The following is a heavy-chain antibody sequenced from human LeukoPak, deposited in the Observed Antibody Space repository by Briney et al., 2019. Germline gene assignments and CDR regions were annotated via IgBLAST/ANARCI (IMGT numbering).Heavy chain of an antibody. V-gene: IGHV4-38-2*02. D-gene: IGHD6-6*01. CDR2: MSHSGST. Sequence: SETLSLTCTISGYSISSGYHWGWIRQPPGKGLEWIGSMSHSGSTYYNPSLQSRVTISVDTSKNQFSLKLNSVTAADTAVYYCARDPTGSSSGLGTFDIWGQGTVVTVSP. J-gene: IGHJ3*02. CDR3: ARDPTGSSSGLGTFDI. CDR1: GYSISSGYH.